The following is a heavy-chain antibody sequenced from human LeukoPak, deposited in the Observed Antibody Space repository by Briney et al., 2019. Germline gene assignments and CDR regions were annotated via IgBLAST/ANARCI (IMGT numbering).Heavy chain of an antibody. V-gene: IGHV1-2*02. CDR3: ARDLIPLGIAAPSAFDI. CDR2: INPNSGGT. Sequence: ASVKVSCKASGYTFTGYYMHWVRQAPGQGLEWMGWINPNSGGTNYAQKFQGRVTMTRDTSISTAYMELSRLRSDDTAVYYCARDLIPLGIAAPSAFDIWGQGTKVTVSS. CDR1: GYTFTGYY. J-gene: IGHJ3*02. D-gene: IGHD6-6*01.